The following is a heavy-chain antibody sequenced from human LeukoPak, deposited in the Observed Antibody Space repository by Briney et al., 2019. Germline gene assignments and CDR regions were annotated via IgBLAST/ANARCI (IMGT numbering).Heavy chain of an antibody. V-gene: IGHV4-59*01. Sequence: SETLSLTCTVSGGSISSYYWSWIRQPPGKGLEWIGYIYYSGSTNYNPSLKSRVTISVDTSKNQFSLKLSSVTAADTAVYYCARTKRGGHSEFDYWGQGTLVTVSS. CDR1: GGSISSYY. CDR2: IYYSGST. CDR3: ARTKRGGHSEFDY. D-gene: IGHD2-15*01. J-gene: IGHJ4*02.